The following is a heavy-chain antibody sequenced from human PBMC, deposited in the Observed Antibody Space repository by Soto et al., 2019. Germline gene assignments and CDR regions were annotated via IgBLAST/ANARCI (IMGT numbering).Heavy chain of an antibody. V-gene: IGHV1-18*01. Sequence: QVQLVQSGAEVKKPGASVKVSCKASGYTFSSYGISWVRQAPGQGLEWMGWISAYNGNTNYAQKLQGRVTMTTATSTSTAYMELRSLRSDDTAVYYSARDLGPLTEQWLANFDYWGQGTLVTVSS. CDR3: ARDLGPLTEQWLANFDY. J-gene: IGHJ4*02. CDR1: GYTFSSYG. CDR2: ISAYNGNT. D-gene: IGHD6-19*01.